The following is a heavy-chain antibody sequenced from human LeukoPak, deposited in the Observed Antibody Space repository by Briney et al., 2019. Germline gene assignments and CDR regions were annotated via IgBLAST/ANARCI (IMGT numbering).Heavy chain of an antibody. J-gene: IGHJ4*02. Sequence: PGGPLRLSCAASGFTFSNYWMNWVRQAPGKGLEWVANIKQDGSAKYYVDSVKGRLTISRDNAKSLLYLQMNSLRAEDAAVYYCAGGQGFLIDYWGQGTLVTVSS. CDR1: GFTFSNYW. CDR3: AGGQGFLIDY. CDR2: IKQDGSAK. V-gene: IGHV3-7*01. D-gene: IGHD3-3*01.